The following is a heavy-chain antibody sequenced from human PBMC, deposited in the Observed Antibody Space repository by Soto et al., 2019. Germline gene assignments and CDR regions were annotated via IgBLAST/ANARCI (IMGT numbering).Heavy chain of an antibody. CDR2: IYYSGST. CDR3: ARTAMVRGVIRYYGMDV. Sequence: QVQLQESGPGLVKPSETLSLTCTVSGGSISSYYWSWIRQPPGKGLEWIGYIYYSGSTNYNPSLKSRVTISVDTSKNQFSLKLSSVTPADTAVYYCARTAMVRGVIRYYGMDVWGQGTTVTVSS. D-gene: IGHD3-10*01. V-gene: IGHV4-59*08. J-gene: IGHJ6*02. CDR1: GGSISSYY.